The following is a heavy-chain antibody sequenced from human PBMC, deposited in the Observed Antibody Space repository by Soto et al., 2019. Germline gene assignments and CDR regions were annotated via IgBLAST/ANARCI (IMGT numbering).Heavy chain of an antibody. V-gene: IGHV3-23*01. CDR2: ISGSGGST. D-gene: IGHD3-3*01. CDR3: AKDRRITIFGVVPPSGY. CDR1: GFTFSSYA. J-gene: IGHJ4*02. Sequence: GSLRLSCAASGFTFSSYAMSWVRQAPGKGLEWVSAISGSGGSTYYADSVKGRFTISRDNSKNTLYLQMNSLRAEDTAVYYCAKDRRITIFGVVPPSGYWGQGTLVTVSS.